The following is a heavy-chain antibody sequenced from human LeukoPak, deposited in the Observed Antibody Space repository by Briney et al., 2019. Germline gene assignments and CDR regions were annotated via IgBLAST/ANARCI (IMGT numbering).Heavy chain of an antibody. V-gene: IGHV3-30*18. Sequence: PGRSLRLSCAASGFTFSSYGMHWVRQAPGKGLEWVAVISYDGSNKYYADSVKGRFTISRDNSKNTLYLQMNTLRAEDTAVYYRAKPPDDSSPYWGQGTLVTVSS. CDR2: ISYDGSNK. J-gene: IGHJ4*02. CDR3: AKPPDDSSPY. D-gene: IGHD6-19*01. CDR1: GFTFSSYG.